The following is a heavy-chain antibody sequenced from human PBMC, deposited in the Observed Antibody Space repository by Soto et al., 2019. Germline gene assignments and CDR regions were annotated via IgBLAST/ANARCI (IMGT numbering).Heavy chain of an antibody. D-gene: IGHD2-2*01. CDR1: GFPFSTYW. CDR3: VREGQGITTSCSRIWFDP. V-gene: IGHV3-74*01. CDR2: INSDASHT. J-gene: IGHJ5*02. Sequence: GVSRIVSCAASGFPFSTYWLHWILQVPGKGLEWVSRINSDASHTYYADSVKGRFTISRDNAKNTLHLEMNSLRAEDTAVDDCVREGQGITTSCSRIWFDPRGRGNVVPVSS.